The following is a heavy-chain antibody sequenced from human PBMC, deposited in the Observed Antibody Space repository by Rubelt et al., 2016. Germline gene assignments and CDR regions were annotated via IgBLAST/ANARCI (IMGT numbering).Heavy chain of an antibody. CDR1: GGTFSSYA. J-gene: IGHJ4*02. D-gene: IGHD1-26*01. V-gene: IGHV1-69*01. Sequence: QVQLVQSGAEVKKPGSSVKVSCKAPGGTFSSYAISWVRQAPGQGLEWMGGVIRIFGTANYAQKFQCGVTISSDESTSTAYMELSSLRSEDTAVYYCARGSGSYTFDYWGQGTLVTVSS. CDR3: ARGSGSYTFDY. CDR2: VIRIFGTA.